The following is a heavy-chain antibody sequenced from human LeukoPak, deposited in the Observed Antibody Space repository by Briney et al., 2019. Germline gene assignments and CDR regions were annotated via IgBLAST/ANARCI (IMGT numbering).Heavy chain of an antibody. V-gene: IGHV4-59*08. CDR1: GGSISSYY. Sequence: PSETLSLTCAVSGGSISSYYWSWIRQPPGKGVEWVGYIYDSGSTNYNPSLKSRVTISVDTSKNQFSLKLSSVTAADTAVYYCARRATSYYYYGMDVWGQGTTVTVSS. CDR2: IYDSGST. J-gene: IGHJ6*02. CDR3: ARRATSYYYYGMDV.